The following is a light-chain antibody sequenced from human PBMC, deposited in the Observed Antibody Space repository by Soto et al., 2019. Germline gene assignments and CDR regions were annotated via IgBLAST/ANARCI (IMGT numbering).Light chain of an antibody. CDR3: TSFTSSSTWV. Sequence: QSALTQPASVSGSPGQSITISCTGTSSDVGGYNYVSWFQQYPGKAPKLKIYEVSNRPSGVSNRFSGSKSGYTASLTISELQAEDEADYYCTSFTSSSTWVFGGGTKVTVL. CDR1: SSDVGGYNY. CDR2: EVS. V-gene: IGLV2-14*03. J-gene: IGLJ3*02.